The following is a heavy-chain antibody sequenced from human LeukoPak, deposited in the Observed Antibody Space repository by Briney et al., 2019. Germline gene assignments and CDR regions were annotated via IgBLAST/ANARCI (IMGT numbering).Heavy chain of an antibody. CDR3: AKGISSGNIVGATGTLDY. V-gene: IGHV3-7*01. CDR2: IKQDGSEK. Sequence: GGSLRLSCATSGFTFSSYWMSWVRQAPGKGLEWVANIKQDGSEKYYADSVKGRFTISRDNSKNTLYLQMNSLRAEDTAVYYCAKGISSGNIVGATGTLDYWGQGTLVTVSS. D-gene: IGHD1-26*01. J-gene: IGHJ4*02. CDR1: GFTFSSYW.